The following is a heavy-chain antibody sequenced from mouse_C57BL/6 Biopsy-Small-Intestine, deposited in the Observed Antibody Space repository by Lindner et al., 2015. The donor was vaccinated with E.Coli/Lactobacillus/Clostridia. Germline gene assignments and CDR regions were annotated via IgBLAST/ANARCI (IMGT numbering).Heavy chain of an antibody. CDR3: AREEGYYDYSWFAY. J-gene: IGHJ3*01. V-gene: IGHV1-22*01. D-gene: IGHD2-4*01. Sequence: EVQLQESGPELVKPGASVKMSCKASGYTFTDYNMHWVKQSHGESLEWIGYINPNNGGTSYNQKFKGKATLTVNKSSSTAYMELRSLTSEDSAVYYCAREEGYYDYSWFAYWGQGTLVTVSA. CDR2: INPNNGGT. CDR1: GYTFTDYN.